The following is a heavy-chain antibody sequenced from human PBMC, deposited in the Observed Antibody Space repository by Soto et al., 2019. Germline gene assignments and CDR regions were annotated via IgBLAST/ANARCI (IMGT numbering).Heavy chain of an antibody. CDR2: IIPIFGTA. Sequence: ASVKVSCKASGVTFGSYAISWVRQAPVQGLEWMGGIIPIFGTANYAQKFQGRVTITADESTSTAYMELSSLRSEDTAVYYCARASPLYIAARNWFDPWGQGTLVTVSS. CDR1: GVTFGSYA. CDR3: ARASPLYIAARNWFDP. J-gene: IGHJ5*02. D-gene: IGHD6-6*01. V-gene: IGHV1-69*13.